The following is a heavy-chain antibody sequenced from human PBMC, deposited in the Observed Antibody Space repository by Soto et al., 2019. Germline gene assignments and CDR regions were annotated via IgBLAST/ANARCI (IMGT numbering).Heavy chain of an antibody. J-gene: IGHJ6*03. CDR1: GFTFSSYA. V-gene: IGHV3-23*01. CDR3: AKDRTPTSWSPRAYYMDV. CDR2: ISGSGGST. D-gene: IGHD1-1*01. Sequence: PGGSLRLSCAASGFTFSSYAMSWVRQAPGKGLEWVSAISGSGGSTYYADSVKGRFTISRDNSKNTLYLQMNGLRAEDTAVYYCAKDRTPTSWSPRAYYMDVWGKGTTVTVAS.